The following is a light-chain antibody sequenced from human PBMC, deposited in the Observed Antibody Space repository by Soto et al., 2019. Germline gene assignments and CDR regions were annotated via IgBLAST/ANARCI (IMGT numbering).Light chain of an antibody. Sequence: QLVLTQSPSASASLGASVKLTCALSSGHSSYAIAWHQQQPEKGPRYLMKLNSDGSHNKGDGIPDRFSGSSSGAERYLTISSLQSEDEADYYCQTWDTGIVTFGGGTKVTVL. CDR1: SGHSSYA. CDR3: QTWDTGIVT. V-gene: IGLV4-69*01. CDR2: LNSDGSH. J-gene: IGLJ3*02.